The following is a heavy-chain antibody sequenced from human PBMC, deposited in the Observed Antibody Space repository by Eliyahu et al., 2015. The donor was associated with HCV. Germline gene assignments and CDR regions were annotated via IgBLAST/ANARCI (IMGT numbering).Heavy chain of an antibody. D-gene: IGHD4-17*01. Sequence: QGQLVQSGTEVKKPGASVTVSCKTSGYTFTDYFIHWVRQAPGQGLEWMGWMNPRSGVTKYAQNFQDRVTMTRDTSISTAYMELSSLNSXDTAVYFCARPSAVTTTLDYWGQGTLVTVSS. CDR3: ARPSAVTTTLDY. CDR1: GYTFTDYF. J-gene: IGHJ4*02. CDR2: MNPRSGVT. V-gene: IGHV1-2*02.